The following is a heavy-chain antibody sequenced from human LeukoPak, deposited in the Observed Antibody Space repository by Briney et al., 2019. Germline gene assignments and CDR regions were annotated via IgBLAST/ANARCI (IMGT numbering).Heavy chain of an antibody. Sequence: ASVKVSCKASGGTFSSYAISWVRQAPGQGLEWMGGIIPIFGTANYAQKFQGRVTITADESTSTAYMELSSLRSEDTAVYYCARDPAYYYGSGSYWSPSKNYYYYGMDVWGQGTTVTVSS. CDR3: ARDPAYYYGSGSYWSPSKNYYYYGMDV. J-gene: IGHJ6*02. CDR1: GGTFSSYA. D-gene: IGHD3-10*01. CDR2: IIPIFGTA. V-gene: IGHV1-69*13.